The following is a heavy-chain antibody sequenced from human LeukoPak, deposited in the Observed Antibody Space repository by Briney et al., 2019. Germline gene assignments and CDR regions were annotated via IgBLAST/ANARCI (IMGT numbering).Heavy chain of an antibody. J-gene: IGHJ4*02. Sequence: PGGSLRLSCAASGFTFDDYAMHWVRQAPGKGLEWVSGISWNSGSIGYADSVKGRFTIPRDNAKNSLYLQMNSLRAEDTALYYCAKDLAAAYGGVDYWGQGTLVTVSS. CDR3: AKDLAAAYGGVDY. CDR1: GFTFDDYA. D-gene: IGHD6-13*01. CDR2: ISWNSGSI. V-gene: IGHV3-9*01.